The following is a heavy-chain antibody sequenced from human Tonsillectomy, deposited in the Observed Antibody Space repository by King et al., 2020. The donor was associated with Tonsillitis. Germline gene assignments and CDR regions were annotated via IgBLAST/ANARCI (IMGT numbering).Heavy chain of an antibody. J-gene: IGHJ6*03. Sequence: QLQESGPGLVKPSQTLSLTCTVSGGSISSGGYYWGWIRHPPGKGLEWIWCIYYSGSTSYNPALKCLVTISVETSKNQFSLKLSSVTAADTAVYYCAREGSRGSYLPGYYYYYMDVWGKGTTVTVSS. D-gene: IGHD1-26*01. CDR2: IYYSGST. CDR1: GGSISSGGYY. V-gene: IGHV4-31*01. CDR3: AREGSRGSYLPGYYYYYMDV.